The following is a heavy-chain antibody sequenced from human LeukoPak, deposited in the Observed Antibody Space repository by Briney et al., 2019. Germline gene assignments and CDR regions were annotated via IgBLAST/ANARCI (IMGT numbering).Heavy chain of an antibody. V-gene: IGHV4-59*11. D-gene: IGHD6-6*01. Sequence: PSETLSLTCTVSGGSISSHYWSWIRQPPGKGLEWIGYIYYSGSTNYNPSLKSRVTISVDTSKNQFSLKLSSVTAADTAVYYCALGGQLVRDDAFDIWGQGTMVTVSS. CDR3: ALGGQLVRDDAFDI. CDR1: GGSISSHY. CDR2: IYYSGST. J-gene: IGHJ3*02.